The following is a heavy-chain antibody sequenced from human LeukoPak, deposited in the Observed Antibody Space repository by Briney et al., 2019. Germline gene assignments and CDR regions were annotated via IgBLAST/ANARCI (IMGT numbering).Heavy chain of an antibody. CDR1: GFTFSSYS. Sequence: PGGSLRLSCAASGFTFSSYSMNWVRQAPGKGLEWVSVIYSGGSTYYADSVKGRFTISRHNSKNTLYLQMNSLRAEDTAVYYCARSLLLYGMDVWGQGTTVTVSS. V-gene: IGHV3-53*04. J-gene: IGHJ6*02. CDR2: IYSGGST. D-gene: IGHD2-15*01. CDR3: ARSLLLYGMDV.